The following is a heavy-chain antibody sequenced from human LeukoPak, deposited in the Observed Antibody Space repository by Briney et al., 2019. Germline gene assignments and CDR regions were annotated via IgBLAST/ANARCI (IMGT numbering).Heavy chain of an antibody. V-gene: IGHV3-23*01. J-gene: IGHJ4*02. Sequence: GGSLRLSCAASGFTFSNYAMSWVRQAPGKGLEWVSSLNGRGDSPYYADSVKGRFTISRDNSKNTLYLQMNSLRAEDTAVYYCAKVMTTVTSDFDYWGQGTLVTVSS. CDR2: LNGRGDSP. D-gene: IGHD4-17*01. CDR1: GFTFSNYA. CDR3: AKVMTTVTSDFDY.